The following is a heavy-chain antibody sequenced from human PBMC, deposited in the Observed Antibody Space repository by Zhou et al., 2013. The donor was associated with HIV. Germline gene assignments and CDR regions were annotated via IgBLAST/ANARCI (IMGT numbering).Heavy chain of an antibody. CDR1: GFTFTSSA. D-gene: IGHD3-22*01. J-gene: IGHJ4*02. CDR3: ARGGAGHRYDSSGYSNFDY. Sequence: QMQLVQSGPDVKKPGTSVKVSCRAFGFTFTSSALQWVRQARGQRLEWIGWIVVGSGKTDYAQKFKGRVTMTRDTSISTAYMELSRLRSDDTAVYYCARGGAGHRYDSSGYSNFDYWGQGTLVT. CDR2: IVVGSGKT. V-gene: IGHV1-58*01.